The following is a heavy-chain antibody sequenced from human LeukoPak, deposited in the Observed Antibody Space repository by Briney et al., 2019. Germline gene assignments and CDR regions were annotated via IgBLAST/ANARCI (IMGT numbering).Heavy chain of an antibody. J-gene: IGHJ4*02. V-gene: IGHV4-59*01. CDR2: IYYSGST. D-gene: IGHD1-1*01. Sequence: PSETLSLTCTVSGGSISSYYWSWIRQPPGKGLEWIGYIYYSGSTNYNPSLKSRVTISVDTSKNQFSLKLSSVTAADTAVYYCTRVGPSLHWNSDYWGQGTLVTVSS. CDR1: GGSISSYY. CDR3: TRVGPSLHWNSDY.